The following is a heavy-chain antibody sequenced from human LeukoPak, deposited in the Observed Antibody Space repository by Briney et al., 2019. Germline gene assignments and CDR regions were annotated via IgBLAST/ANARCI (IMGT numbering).Heavy chain of an antibody. V-gene: IGHV1-18*01. Sequence: ASVKVSCKASGYTFTSCGISWVRQAPGQGLAWMGWISAYNGNTNYAQKLQGRVTMTTDTSTSTAYMELRSLRSDDTAVYYCARDLNPFSSGYYKDYWGQGTLVTVSS. CDR3: ARDLNPFSSGYYKDY. J-gene: IGHJ4*02. CDR2: ISAYNGNT. CDR1: GYTFTSCG. D-gene: IGHD3-22*01.